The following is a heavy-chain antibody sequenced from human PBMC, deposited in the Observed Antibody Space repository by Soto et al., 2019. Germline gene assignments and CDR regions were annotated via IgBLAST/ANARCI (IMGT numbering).Heavy chain of an antibody. V-gene: IGHV1-69*10. Sequence: ASVKVSCKASGGTFSSYAISWVRQAPGQGLEWMGGIIPILGIANYAQKFQGRVTITADKSTSTAYMELSSLRSEDTAVYYCAREGSGGGLDAFDIWGQGTMVTVSS. J-gene: IGHJ3*02. D-gene: IGHD3-16*01. CDR3: AREGSGGGLDAFDI. CDR2: IIPILGIA. CDR1: GGTFSSYA.